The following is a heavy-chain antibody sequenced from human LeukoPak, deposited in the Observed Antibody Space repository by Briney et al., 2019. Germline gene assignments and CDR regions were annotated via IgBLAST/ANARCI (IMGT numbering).Heavy chain of an antibody. Sequence: SETLFLTCTVSGGSISSYYWSWLRQPPGKGLEWIGYIYYSGSTNYNPSLKSRVTISVDTSKNQFSLKLSSVTAADTAVYYCARDPGSIVGATRGWFDPWGQGTLVTVSS. CDR2: IYYSGST. J-gene: IGHJ5*02. D-gene: IGHD1-26*01. CDR1: GGSISSYY. CDR3: ARDPGSIVGATRGWFDP. V-gene: IGHV4-59*01.